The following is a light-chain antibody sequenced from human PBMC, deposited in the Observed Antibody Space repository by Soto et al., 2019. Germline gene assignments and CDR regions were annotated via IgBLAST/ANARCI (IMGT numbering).Light chain of an antibody. CDR1: QSISSSY. CDR3: QPYGSSPFN. J-gene: IGKJ3*01. V-gene: IGKV3-20*01. Sequence: DIVLTQSPGTLSLAPGERATLSCRARQSISSSYLAWFQQKSGQSPRLLIYGASSRPPGIPDRFRGSGSGTDFTLAISRLEPEDFALYFCQPYGSSPFNFGAGTNVDI. CDR2: GAS.